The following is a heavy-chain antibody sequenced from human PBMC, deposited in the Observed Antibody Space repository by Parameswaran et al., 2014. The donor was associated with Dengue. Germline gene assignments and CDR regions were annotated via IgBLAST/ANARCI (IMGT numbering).Heavy chain of an antibody. CDR2: IFPTFGAA. CDR3: VREGVDYHSRGCFDY. J-gene: IGHJ4*02. V-gene: IGHV1-69*01. Sequence: WVRQAPGQGLEWMGGIFPTFGAATYSQNFQDRVTITADEPTSTAYMELSSLRSEDTALYYCVREGVDYHSRGCFDYWGQGTRVTVSS. D-gene: IGHD3-22*01.